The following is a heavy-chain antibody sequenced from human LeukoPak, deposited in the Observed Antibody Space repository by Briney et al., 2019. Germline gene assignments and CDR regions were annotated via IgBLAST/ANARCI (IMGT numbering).Heavy chain of an antibody. V-gene: IGHV5-51*01. CDR3: ARWGHYDSSGYYPNLDY. J-gene: IGHJ4*02. Sequence: GESLKISCKGSGYSFSNYWIGWVRQMPGKGLEWMGIIYPGDSDTRYSPSFQGQVTISADKSISTAYLQWSSLKASDTAMYYCARWGHYDSSGYYPNLDYWGQGTLVTVSS. CDR2: IYPGDSDT. D-gene: IGHD3-22*01. CDR1: GYSFSNYW.